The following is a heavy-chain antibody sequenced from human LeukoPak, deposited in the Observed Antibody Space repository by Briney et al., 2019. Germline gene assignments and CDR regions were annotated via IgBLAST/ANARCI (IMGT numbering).Heavy chain of an antibody. CDR2: ISSRGDTI. V-gene: IGHV3-11*04. J-gene: IGHJ6*02. Sequence: GGSLRLSCAASGFTLSHCYMIWIRQAPGKGLEWVSYISSRGDTIYYADSVKGRFTISRDNAKNSLYLQMNSLRAEDTAVYYCARDKHYYDSSGSHYYYYGMDVWGQGTTVTVSS. CDR3: ARDKHYYDSSGSHYYYYGMDV. D-gene: IGHD3-22*01. CDR1: GFTLSHCY.